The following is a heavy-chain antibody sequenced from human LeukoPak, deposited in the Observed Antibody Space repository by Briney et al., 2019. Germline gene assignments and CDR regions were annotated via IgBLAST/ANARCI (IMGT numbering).Heavy chain of an antibody. CDR3: AKSDFWSGYYPPPDY. CDR1: GFTFSSYA. J-gene: IGHJ4*01. Sequence: PGGSLRLSCAASGFTFSSYAISWVRQAPGKGLEWVSAISGSGGSTYYADSVKGRFTISRDNSKNTLYLQMNSLRAEDTAVYYCAKSDFWSGYYPPPDYWGHGTLVTVSS. D-gene: IGHD3-3*01. V-gene: IGHV3-23*01. CDR2: ISGSGGST.